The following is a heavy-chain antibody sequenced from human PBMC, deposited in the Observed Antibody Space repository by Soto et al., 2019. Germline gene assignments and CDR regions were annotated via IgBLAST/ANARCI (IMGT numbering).Heavy chain of an antibody. CDR1: GFTFSSYA. Sequence: PGGSLRLSCAASGFTFSSYAMSWVRQAPGKGLEWISGFRGSGSNTYYADSVEGRFTISRDISKNTLYLQMNSLRAEDTAGYYGARVGDYYESSGSDNWFDPWGQGTLVTVS. J-gene: IGHJ5*02. CDR3: ARVGDYYESSGSDNWFDP. CDR2: FRGSGSNT. V-gene: IGHV3-23*01. D-gene: IGHD3-22*01.